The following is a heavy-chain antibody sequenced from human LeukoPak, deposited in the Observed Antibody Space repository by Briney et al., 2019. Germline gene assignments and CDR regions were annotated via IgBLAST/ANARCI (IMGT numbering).Heavy chain of an antibody. CDR1: GYTFTSYG. Sequence: GAPVKVSCRASGYTFTSYGITWVRQAPGQGLEWMGWISGYNGKTNYGQKLQGRVTMTRDTSTSTVYMELSCLRSEDTAVYYCARAVADYGDYDYWGQGTLVTVSS. J-gene: IGHJ4*02. D-gene: IGHD4-17*01. CDR3: ARAVADYGDYDY. V-gene: IGHV1-18*01. CDR2: ISGYNGKT.